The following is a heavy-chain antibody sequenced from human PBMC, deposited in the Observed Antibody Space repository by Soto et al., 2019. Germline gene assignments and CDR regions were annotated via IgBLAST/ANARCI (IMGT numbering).Heavy chain of an antibody. V-gene: IGHV3-21*01. J-gene: IGHJ5*02. CDR3: ARDLGRIAVAH. Sequence: PVGSLILSCAASGFTFSSYSMNWVRQSPGKGLEWVSSIDSSSSYIYYADSVKGRFTISRDNAKNSLYLKMNSLRAADTAVYYCARDLGRIAVAHWGQGTLVTVSS. D-gene: IGHD6-13*01. CDR1: GFTFSSYS. CDR2: IDSSSSYI.